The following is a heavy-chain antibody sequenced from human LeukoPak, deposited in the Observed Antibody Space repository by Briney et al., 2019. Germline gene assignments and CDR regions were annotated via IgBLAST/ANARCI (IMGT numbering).Heavy chain of an antibody. V-gene: IGHV4-30-4*01. CDR1: GGSISSGDYY. Sequence: SETLSLTCTVSGGSISSGDYYWSWIRQPPGKGLEWIGYIYYSGSTYYNPSLKSRVTISVDTSKNQFSLKLSSVTAADTAVYYCARGDMIVVVDYWGQGTLVTVSS. CDR3: ARGDMIVVVDY. J-gene: IGHJ4*02. CDR2: IYYSGST. D-gene: IGHD3-22*01.